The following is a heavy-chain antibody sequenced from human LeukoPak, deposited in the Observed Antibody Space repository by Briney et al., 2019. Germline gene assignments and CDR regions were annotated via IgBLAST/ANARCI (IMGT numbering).Heavy chain of an antibody. J-gene: IGHJ3*02. V-gene: IGHV7-4-1*02. CDR1: EYTFTSYA. Sequence: GASVKVSCKASEYTFTSYAMNWVRQAPGQGLEWMGWINTNTGNPTYAQGFTGRFVFSLDTSVSTAYLQISSLKAEDTAVYYCAGTYYYDSSGYHDAFDIWGQGTMVTVSS. CDR2: INTNTGNP. CDR3: AGTYYYDSSGYHDAFDI. D-gene: IGHD3-22*01.